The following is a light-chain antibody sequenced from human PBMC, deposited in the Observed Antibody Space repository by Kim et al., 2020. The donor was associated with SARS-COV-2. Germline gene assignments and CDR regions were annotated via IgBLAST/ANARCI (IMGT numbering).Light chain of an antibody. V-gene: IGKV3-11*01. CDR3: QHRSDWPWT. Sequence: FSPGARATLSCRASQSVSTDLAWYQQRPGQAPRLVISDASSRATVFPARFSGSGSGTDFTLTISSLEPEDFAVYYCQHRSDWPWTFGQGTKVDIK. CDR1: QSVSTD. CDR2: DAS. J-gene: IGKJ1*01.